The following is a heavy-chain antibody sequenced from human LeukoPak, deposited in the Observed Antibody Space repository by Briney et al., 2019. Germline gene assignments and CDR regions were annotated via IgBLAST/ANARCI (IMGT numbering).Heavy chain of an antibody. D-gene: IGHD3-10*01. CDR1: GGSISSYY. J-gene: IGHJ5*02. CDR3: ARGVRGVIMDNWFDP. V-gene: IGHV4-59*01. CDR2: IYYSGST. Sequence: PSETLSLTCTVSGGSISSYYWSWIRQPPGKGLEWIGYIYYSGSTNYNPSLKSRVTISVDTSKNQSSLKLSSVTAADTAVYYCARGVRGVIMDNWFDPWGQGTLVTVSS.